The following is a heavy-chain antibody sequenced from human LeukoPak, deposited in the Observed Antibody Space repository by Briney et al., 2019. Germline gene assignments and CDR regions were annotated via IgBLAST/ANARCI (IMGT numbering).Heavy chain of an antibody. CDR3: AKQEESGSYYVYFDY. J-gene: IGHJ4*02. CDR1: GFNFKSDA. Sequence: GGSLRLSCAECGFNFKSDAMRWGRQATGKGVEWGSAILCSGGSTSYPASVKGPFTISRDNSKNPLYLQMNSLRAEDTAVYYCAKQEESGSYYVYFDYWGQGTLVTVSS. CDR2: ILCSGGST. D-gene: IGHD1-26*01. V-gene: IGHV3-23*01.